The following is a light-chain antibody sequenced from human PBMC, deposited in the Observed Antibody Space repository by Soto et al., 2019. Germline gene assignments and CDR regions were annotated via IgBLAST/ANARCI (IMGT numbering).Light chain of an antibody. CDR1: QSVSSY. Sequence: EIVLTQSPATLSLSPGERATLSCRASQSVSSYLAWYQQKPGQAPRLLIYDASNRATGIPARFSGSGSGTDVTLTLSSLEPEDFAVYYCQQRSNWPPMYTFGQGTKLEIK. J-gene: IGKJ2*01. V-gene: IGKV3-11*01. CDR2: DAS. CDR3: QQRSNWPPMYT.